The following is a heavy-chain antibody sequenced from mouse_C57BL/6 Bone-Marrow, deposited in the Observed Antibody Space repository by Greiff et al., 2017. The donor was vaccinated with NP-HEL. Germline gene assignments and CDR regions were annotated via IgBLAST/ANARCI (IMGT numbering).Heavy chain of an antibody. J-gene: IGHJ3*01. CDR1: GFTFSSYG. Sequence: EVQRVESGGDLVKPGGSLKLSCAASGFTFSSYGMSWVRQTPDKRLEWVATISSGGSYTYYPDSVKGRFTISRDNAKNTLYLQMSSLKSEDTAMYYCASPYDYDVAWFAYWGQGTLVTDSA. CDR2: ISSGGSYT. V-gene: IGHV5-6*01. D-gene: IGHD2-4*01. CDR3: ASPYDYDVAWFAY.